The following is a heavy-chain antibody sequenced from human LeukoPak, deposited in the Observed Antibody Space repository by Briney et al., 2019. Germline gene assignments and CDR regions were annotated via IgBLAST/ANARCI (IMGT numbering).Heavy chain of an antibody. CDR1: GFTFSSYA. CDR2: IRDSGDST. J-gene: IGHJ4*02. V-gene: IGHV3-23*01. D-gene: IGHD5-18*01. Sequence: PGGTLRLSCAASGFTFSSYAMSWVRQAPGKGLEWVSSIRDSGDSTYYADSVRGRFIISRDNSKNTLFLQMYSLRAEDTAVYYCAKGPHGHSPRPDSWGQGTLVTVSS. CDR3: AKGPHGHSPRPDS.